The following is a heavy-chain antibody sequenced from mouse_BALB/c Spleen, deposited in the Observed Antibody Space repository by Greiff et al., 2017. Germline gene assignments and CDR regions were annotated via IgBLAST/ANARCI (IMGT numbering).Heavy chain of an antibody. CDR3: AREGGIWENYFDY. V-gene: IGHV3-2*02. D-gene: IGHD4-1*01. CDR1: GYSITSDYA. CDR2: ISYSGST. J-gene: IGHJ2*01. Sequence: EVKLEESGPGLVKPSQSLSLTCTVTGYSITSDYAWNWIRQFPGNKLEWMGYISYSGSTSYNPSLKSRISITRDTSKNQFFLQLNSVTTEDTATYYCAREGGIWENYFDYWGQGTTLTVSS.